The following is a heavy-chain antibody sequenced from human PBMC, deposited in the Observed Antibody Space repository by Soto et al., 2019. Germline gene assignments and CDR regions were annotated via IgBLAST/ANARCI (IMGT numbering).Heavy chain of an antibody. CDR3: VGGQYYFDY. Sequence: QVQLVESGGGVVQPGRSLRLSCAASGFPFTAYGMHWVREGPDKGLEWVAVISYDGSNKFYADSVKGRFTISRDNSKNTLYLQMNSLRPEDTALYYCVGGQYYFDYRGQGTLDTVSS. D-gene: IGHD3-10*01. CDR1: GFPFTAYG. CDR2: ISYDGSNK. J-gene: IGHJ4*02. V-gene: IGHV3-30*03.